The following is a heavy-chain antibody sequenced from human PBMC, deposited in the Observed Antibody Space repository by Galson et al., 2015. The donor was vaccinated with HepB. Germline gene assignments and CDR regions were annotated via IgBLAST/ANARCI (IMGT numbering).Heavy chain of an antibody. D-gene: IGHD4-17*01. V-gene: IGHV3-30*04. CDR3: ARIYGDHFDY. Sequence: SLRLSCAASGFTFSSYAMHWVRQAPGKGLEWVAVISYDGSNKYYADSVKGRFTISRDNSKNTLYLQMNSLRAEDTAVYYCARIYGDHFDYWGRGTLVTVSS. J-gene: IGHJ4*02. CDR2: ISYDGSNK. CDR1: GFTFSSYA.